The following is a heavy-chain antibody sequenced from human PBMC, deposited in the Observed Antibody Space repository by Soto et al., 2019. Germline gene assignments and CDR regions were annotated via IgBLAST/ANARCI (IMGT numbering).Heavy chain of an antibody. CDR2: IPYSGYT. J-gene: IGHJ4*02. D-gene: IGHD6-25*01. Sequence: PSETLSLTCTVSGASVSSGSYYWTWIRQPPGKGLEWIGYIPYSGYTDYKPSLKSRVTIPLDTSKNQLSLRLSSVTAADTAVYYCARQRIAAAQYFFDYWGQGILVTVSS. CDR1: GASVSSGSYY. V-gene: IGHV4-61*01. CDR3: ARQRIAAAQYFFDY.